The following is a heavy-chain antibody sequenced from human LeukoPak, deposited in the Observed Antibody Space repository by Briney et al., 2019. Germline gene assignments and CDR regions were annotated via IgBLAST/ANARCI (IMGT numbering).Heavy chain of an antibody. CDR1: GYILIELS. J-gene: IGHJ4*02. CDR3: ATPVTYYFDSSAYYPLNY. V-gene: IGHV1-24*01. CDR2: FDPEVGET. D-gene: IGHD3-22*01. Sequence: GASVKVSCKVSGYILIELSMHWVRQAPGKGLEWMGGFDPEVGETVYAQKFQGRVTMTEDTSKDTAYMELSSLRSEDTAVYFCATPVTYYFDSSAYYPLNYWGQGTLVTVSS.